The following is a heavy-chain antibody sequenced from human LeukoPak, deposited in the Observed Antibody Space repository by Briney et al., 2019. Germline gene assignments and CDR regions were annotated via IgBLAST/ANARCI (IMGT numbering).Heavy chain of an antibody. CDR2: ISWNSGSI. Sequence: GGSLRLSCAASGFTFDDYAMHWVRQAPGKGLEWVSGISWNSGSIGYADSVKGRFTISRDNAKNSLYLQMNSLRAEDTALYYCAKDRASDDLDWFFDYWGQGTLVTVSS. CDR1: GFTFDDYA. V-gene: IGHV3-9*01. J-gene: IGHJ4*02. CDR3: AKDRASDDLDWFFDY. D-gene: IGHD3-9*01.